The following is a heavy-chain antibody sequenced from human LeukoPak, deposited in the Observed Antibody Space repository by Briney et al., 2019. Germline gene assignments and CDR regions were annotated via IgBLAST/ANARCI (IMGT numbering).Heavy chain of an antibody. V-gene: IGHV4-4*07. J-gene: IGHJ4*02. CDR2: IYTSGST. D-gene: IGHD3-3*01. Sequence: SETLSLTCTVSGGSISSYFLSWIRQPAGKGLEWIGRIYTSGSTNYNPSLKSRVTMSVETSKNQFSLKLSSVTAADTAVYYCARDRSLDTIFGVATPHFDYWGQGTLVTVSS. CDR1: GGSISSYF. CDR3: ARDRSLDTIFGVATPHFDY.